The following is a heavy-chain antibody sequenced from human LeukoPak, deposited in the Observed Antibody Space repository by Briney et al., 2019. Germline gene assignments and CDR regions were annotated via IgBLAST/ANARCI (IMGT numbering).Heavy chain of an antibody. CDR1: GFTLGTYS. D-gene: IGHD3-22*01. CDR3: ASGHRYDIAY. J-gene: IGHJ4*02. Sequence: GGSLRLSCAASGFTLGTYSMNWVRQAPGKGLEWVSYISSSSTNIYYADSVKGRFTISRDNAKNSLYLHMNSLRAEDTAVYYCASGHRYDIAYWGQGTLVTVSS. V-gene: IGHV3-48*01. CDR2: ISSSSTNI.